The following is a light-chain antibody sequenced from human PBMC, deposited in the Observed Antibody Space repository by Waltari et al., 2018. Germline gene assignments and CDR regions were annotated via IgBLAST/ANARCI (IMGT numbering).Light chain of an antibody. J-gene: IGLJ2*01. CDR1: SSASAPINF. V-gene: IGLV2-23*01. CDR2: EGS. CDR3: CSYATYSPVL. Sequence: QSALPHPASVSGSPGQSTTTSCPGTSSASAPINFLPWYQHHPGKAPKLIIYEGSKRPSGISNRFSGFRAGNMASLTISGLQAEDEADYYCCSYATYSPVLLGGGTKLTVL.